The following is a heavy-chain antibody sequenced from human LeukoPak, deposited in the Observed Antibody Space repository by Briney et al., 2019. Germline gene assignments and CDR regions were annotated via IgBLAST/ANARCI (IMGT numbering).Heavy chain of an antibody. D-gene: IGHD2-2*01. J-gene: IGHJ4*02. Sequence: SGGSLRLSCAASGFTFSSYSMNWVRQAPGKGLEWVSSISSSSSYIYYADSVKGRFTVSRDNAKNSLYQQMNSLRAEDTAVYYCAKDLHIVVVPAANPSIPDYWGQGTLVTVSS. CDR3: AKDLHIVVVPAANPSIPDY. CDR1: GFTFSSYS. CDR2: ISSSSSYI. V-gene: IGHV3-21*04.